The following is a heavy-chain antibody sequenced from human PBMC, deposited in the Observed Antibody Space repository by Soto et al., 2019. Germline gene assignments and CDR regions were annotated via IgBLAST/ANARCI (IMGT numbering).Heavy chain of an antibody. Sequence: QVQLVESGGGVVQPGKSLRLSCAASGFTFNTYAMHWVRQAPGKGLEWVAVISYDGSNKDYADYVKGRFTISRDNSKNTLYLQMDSLRSEDTAVHTCARGLRIARPGPLCYWGQGSLVTVSS. J-gene: IGHJ4*02. CDR2: ISYDGSNK. CDR3: ARGLRIARPGPLCY. D-gene: IGHD6-13*01. CDR1: GFTFNTYA. V-gene: IGHV3-30-3*01.